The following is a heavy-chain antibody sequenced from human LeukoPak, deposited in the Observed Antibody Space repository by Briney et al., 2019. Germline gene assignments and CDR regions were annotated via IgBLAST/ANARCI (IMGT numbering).Heavy chain of an antibody. CDR1: GGTFRGYY. D-gene: IGHD1-26*01. CDR2: SNDRGGT. CDR3: ARLSVIVGAALESYSSYTDV. Sequence: PSDTLSLTGAVYGGTFRGYYWSGIRKPPGKSREGGGESNDRGGTNYNPSLKRRGTISADKCKNQVSLSRTSVTAPDTALYYSARLSVIVGAALESYSSYTDVWGQGTTVTVSS. J-gene: IGHJ6*03. V-gene: IGHV4-34*01.